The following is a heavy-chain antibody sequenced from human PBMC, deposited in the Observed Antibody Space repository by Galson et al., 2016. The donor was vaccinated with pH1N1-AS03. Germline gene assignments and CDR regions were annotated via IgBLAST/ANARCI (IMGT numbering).Heavy chain of an antibody. J-gene: IGHJ4*02. CDR3: ARFSGSYQFDY. CDR1: GYSISSGFH. D-gene: IGHD1-26*01. V-gene: IGHV4-38-2*01. Sequence: VSGYSISSGFHWAWVRQPPSKGLEWIGTISHSGNTYYNPSLKSRVTMSVDTSKNQFSLKLSSATAADAAVYYCARFSGSYQFDYWGQGTLVTVSS. CDR2: ISHSGNT.